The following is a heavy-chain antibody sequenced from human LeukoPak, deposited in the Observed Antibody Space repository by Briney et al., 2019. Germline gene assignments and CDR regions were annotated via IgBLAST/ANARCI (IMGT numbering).Heavy chain of an antibody. V-gene: IGHV1-69*04. CDR2: IIPILGIA. Sequence: SVKVSCKASGGTFSSYAISWVRQAPGQGLEWMGRIIPILGIANYAQKFQGRVTITADKSTSTAYMELSSLRSEDTAVYYCARGRGIAAAANFDYWGQGTLVTVSS. J-gene: IGHJ4*02. CDR1: GGTFSSYA. CDR3: ARGRGIAAAANFDY. D-gene: IGHD6-13*01.